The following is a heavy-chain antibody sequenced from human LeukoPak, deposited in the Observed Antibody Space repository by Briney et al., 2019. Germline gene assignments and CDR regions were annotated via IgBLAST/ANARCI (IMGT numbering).Heavy chain of an antibody. D-gene: IGHD1-26*01. V-gene: IGHV3-15*01. CDR1: GLTFSNAW. CDR3: ITDPGEWEPI. CDR2: IKSKTDGGTT. Sequence: GGSLRLSCAASGLTFSNAWMSWVRQAPGKGLEWVGRIKSKTDGGTTDYGAPVKGRFVISRDDSKNTLYLQMNGLKIEDTAVHYCITDPGEWEPIWGQGTMVTVSS. J-gene: IGHJ3*02.